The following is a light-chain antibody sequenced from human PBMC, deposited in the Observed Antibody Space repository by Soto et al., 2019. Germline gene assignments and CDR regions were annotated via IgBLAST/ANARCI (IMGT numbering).Light chain of an antibody. CDR3: QQDDNWPLT. J-gene: IGKJ4*01. Sequence: EIVLTQSPGTLSLSPGERATLSCRASQTITTLAWYQRKPGQAPRLLIYRVSSRATGVPDRFSGSGSGTDFTLTISSLQSEDFGVYFCQQDDNWPLTFGGGTKVDIK. V-gene: IGKV3D-15*01. CDR2: RVS. CDR1: QTITT.